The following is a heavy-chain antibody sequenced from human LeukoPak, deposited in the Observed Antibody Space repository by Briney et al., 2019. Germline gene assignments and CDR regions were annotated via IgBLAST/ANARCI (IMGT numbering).Heavy chain of an antibody. CDR1: GYTFTGYY. J-gene: IGHJ3*02. D-gene: IGHD4-11*01. CDR2: IIPIFGTA. Sequence: GASVKVSCKASGYTFTGYYMHWVRQAPGQGLEWMGGIIPIFGTANYAQKFQGRVTITADESTSTAYMELSSLRSEDTAVYYCARAQVRTYDAFDIWGQGTMVTVSS. V-gene: IGHV1-69*13. CDR3: ARAQVRTYDAFDI.